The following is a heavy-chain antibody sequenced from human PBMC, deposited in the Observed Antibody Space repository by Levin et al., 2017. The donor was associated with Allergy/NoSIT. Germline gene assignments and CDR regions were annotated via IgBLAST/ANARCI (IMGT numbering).Heavy chain of an antibody. CDR1: GFTFSDYY. CDR3: ARVVYYDSSGYNWFDP. V-gene: IGHV3-11*01. J-gene: IGHJ5*02. CDR2: ISSSGSTI. D-gene: IGHD3-22*01. Sequence: GESLKISCAASGFTFSDYYMSWIRQAPGKGLEWVSYISSSGSTIYYADSVKGRFTISRDNAKNSLYLQMNSLRAEDTAVYYCARVVYYDSSGYNWFDPWGQGTLVTVSS.